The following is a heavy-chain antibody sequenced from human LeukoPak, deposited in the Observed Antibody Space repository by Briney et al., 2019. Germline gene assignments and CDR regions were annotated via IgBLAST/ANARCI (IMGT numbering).Heavy chain of an antibody. Sequence: SETLSLTCSVSGGSISPYYWNWIWQPPRPGQGRDGYIYYSGSTIYSYSLRSRVTISVDTSKNQFSLKLSSVTAADTAVYYCARGYGPGIDSWFDPWGQGTLVTVSS. CDR2: IYYSGST. D-gene: IGHD3-10*01. J-gene: IGHJ5*02. CDR1: GGSISPYY. CDR3: ARGYGPGIDSWFDP. V-gene: IGHV4-59*01.